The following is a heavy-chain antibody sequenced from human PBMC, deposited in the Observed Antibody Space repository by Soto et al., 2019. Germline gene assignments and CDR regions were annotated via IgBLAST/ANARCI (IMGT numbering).Heavy chain of an antibody. Sequence: QVQLVESGGGVVQPGRSLRLSCAASGFTFRNYGMHWVRQAPGKGLAWMAVIWYDGTNKDYADSVKGRFTISRDNSKNTRYLQMNSLIDEDTAVYYCARGRYGYDPDYWCQGTLVTVSS. CDR3: ARGRYGYDPDY. D-gene: IGHD5-12*01. V-gene: IGHV3-33*01. CDR2: IWYDGTNK. J-gene: IGHJ4*02. CDR1: GFTFRNYG.